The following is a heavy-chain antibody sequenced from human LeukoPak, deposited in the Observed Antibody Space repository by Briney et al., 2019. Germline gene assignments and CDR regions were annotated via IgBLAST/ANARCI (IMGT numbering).Heavy chain of an antibody. V-gene: IGHV3-21*01. CDR1: GFTFSSYS. CDR2: ISSSSSYI. J-gene: IGHJ3*02. Sequence: GGSLRLSCAASGFTFSSYSMNWVRQAPGKGLEWVSSISSSSSYIYYADSVKGRFTISRDNAKNSLYLQMNSLRAEDTAVYYCARDNQLCFGEAEHDSFDIWGQGTMVTVSS. D-gene: IGHD3-10*01. CDR3: ARDNQLCFGEAEHDSFDI.